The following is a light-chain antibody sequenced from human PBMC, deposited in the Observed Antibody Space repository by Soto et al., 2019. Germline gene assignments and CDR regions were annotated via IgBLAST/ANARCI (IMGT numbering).Light chain of an antibody. Sequence: EIVMTQSPATLSVSPGERATLSCRASHSVRSNLAWYQQKPGQAPRLLIYGASTRATGIPARFSGSGSGTEFTLTISSLQSEDFAVYYCQQYSNWPPGTFGQGTKVDIK. CDR3: QQYSNWPPGT. J-gene: IGKJ1*01. CDR2: GAS. CDR1: HSVRSN. V-gene: IGKV3-15*01.